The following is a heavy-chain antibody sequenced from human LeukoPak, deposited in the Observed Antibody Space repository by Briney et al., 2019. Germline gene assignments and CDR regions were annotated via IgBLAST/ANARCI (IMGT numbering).Heavy chain of an antibody. CDR2: ISAYNGNT. J-gene: IGHJ4*02. Sequence: GASEKVSCKASGYTFTSYGISWVRQAPGQGLEWMGWISAYNGNTNYAQKLQGRVTMTTDTSTSTAYMELRSLRSDDTAVYYCARTYYDFWSGLSDYWGQGTLVTVSS. D-gene: IGHD3-3*01. CDR3: ARTYYDFWSGLSDY. V-gene: IGHV1-18*01. CDR1: GYTFTSYG.